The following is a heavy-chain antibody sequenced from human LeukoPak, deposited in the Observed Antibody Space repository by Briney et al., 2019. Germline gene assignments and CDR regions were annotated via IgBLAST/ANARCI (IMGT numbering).Heavy chain of an antibody. CDR3: ARGYDYDILTGYYYPPDFDY. Sequence: GGSLRLSCAASGFTFSSYAMSWVRQAPGKGLEWVSAISSSSSYTNYADSVKGRFTISRDNAKNSLYLQMNSLRAEDTAVYYCARGYDYDILTGYYYPPDFDYWGQGTLVTVSS. D-gene: IGHD3-9*01. CDR1: GFTFSSYA. J-gene: IGHJ4*02. CDR2: ISSSSSYT. V-gene: IGHV3-21*04.